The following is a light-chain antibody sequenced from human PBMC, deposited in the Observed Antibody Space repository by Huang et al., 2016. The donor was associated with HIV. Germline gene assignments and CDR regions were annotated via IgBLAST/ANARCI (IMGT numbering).Light chain of an antibody. V-gene: IGKV3-15*01. CDR1: QNIGDN. CDR2: GAS. J-gene: IGKJ3*01. CDR3: QQFNNWPPRFT. Sequence: EIVMTQSPATLSVSPGERATLSCRASQNIGDNLTWYQHKPGQAPRLLIYGASTRATGIPPRFSGSGSGTEFTLTISGLESEDFAVYYCQQFNNWPPRFTFGLGTTVDVK.